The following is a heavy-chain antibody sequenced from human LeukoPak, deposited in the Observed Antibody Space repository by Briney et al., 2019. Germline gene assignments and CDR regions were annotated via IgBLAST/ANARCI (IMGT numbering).Heavy chain of an antibody. CDR2: IYHSGST. CDR3: ARRGYYYDSSGYDY. Sequence: SETLSLTCTVSGGSISSSSYYWGWIRQPPGKGLEWIGEIYHSGSTNYNPSLKSRVTISVDKSKNQFSLKLSSVTAADTAVYYCARRGYYYDSSGYDYWGQGTLVTVSS. V-gene: IGHV4-39*07. D-gene: IGHD3-22*01. CDR1: GGSISSSSYY. J-gene: IGHJ4*02.